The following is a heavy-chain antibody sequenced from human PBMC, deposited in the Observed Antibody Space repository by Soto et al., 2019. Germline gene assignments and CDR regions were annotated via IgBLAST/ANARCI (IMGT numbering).Heavy chain of an antibody. CDR3: ARHAGGSSWYFVPTTPYFDY. Sequence: SETLSLTCTVSGGSISSYYWSWIRQPPGKGLEWIGYIYYSGSTNYNPSLKSRVTISVDTSKNQFSLTLSSVTAADTAVYYFARHAGGSSWYFVPTTPYFDYWGQGTLVTVSS. CDR2: IYYSGST. J-gene: IGHJ4*02. V-gene: IGHV4-59*08. CDR1: GGSISSYY. D-gene: IGHD6-13*01.